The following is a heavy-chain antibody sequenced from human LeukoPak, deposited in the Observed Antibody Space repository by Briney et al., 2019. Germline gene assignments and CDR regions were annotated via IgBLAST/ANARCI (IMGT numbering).Heavy chain of an antibody. Sequence: SETLSLTCTVSGYSISSGYYWGWMRQPPGKGLEWIGSIYHSGSTYYNPSLKSRVTISVDTSKNQFSLKLSSVTAADTAVYYCARGVAAAYFFDYWGQGTLVTVSS. V-gene: IGHV4-38-2*02. CDR1: GYSISSGYY. CDR2: IYHSGST. J-gene: IGHJ4*02. D-gene: IGHD6-13*01. CDR3: ARGVAAAYFFDY.